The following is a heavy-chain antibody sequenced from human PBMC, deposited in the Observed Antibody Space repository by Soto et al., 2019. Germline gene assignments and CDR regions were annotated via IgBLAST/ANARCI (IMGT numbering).Heavy chain of an antibody. D-gene: IGHD3-3*01. CDR1: GGTISSGDYH. CDR2: IHNSGNI. V-gene: IGHV4-30-4*01. Sequence: QVQLQESGPGLVKPSQTLSLTCTVSGGTISSGDYHWSWIRQPPGKGLEWIGNIHNSGNIYYNPSLKSRLSISVDTSKNQFSLKLSSVTAADTAVYFSARVTNIISRFSSRFDPWGQGTLVTVSS. CDR3: ARVTNIISRFSSRFDP. J-gene: IGHJ5*02.